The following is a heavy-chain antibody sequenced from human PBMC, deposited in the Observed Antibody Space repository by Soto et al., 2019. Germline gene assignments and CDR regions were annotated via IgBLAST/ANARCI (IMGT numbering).Heavy chain of an antibody. CDR3: ARFRAASGSYYDYRIVV. CDR2: IYYSGST. J-gene: IGHJ6*02. CDR1: GGSISSYY. Sequence: SETLSLTCTVTGGSISSYYWSWIRQPPGKGLEWIGYIYYSGSTNYNPSLKSRVTISVDTSKNQFSLKLSSVTAADTAVYYCARFRAASGSYYDYRIVVWVQATPVT. V-gene: IGHV4-59*01. D-gene: IGHD6-13*01.